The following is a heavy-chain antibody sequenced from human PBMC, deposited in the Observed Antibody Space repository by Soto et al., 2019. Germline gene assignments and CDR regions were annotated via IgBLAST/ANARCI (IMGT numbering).Heavy chain of an antibody. Sequence: SETLSLTCAVSGGSISSGGYSWSWIRQPPGKGLEWIGYIYHSGSTYYNPSLKNRVTISVDRSKNQFSLKLSSVTAADTAVYYCARGYGDYVVFDYWGQGTLVTVSS. CDR3: ARGYGDYVVFDY. J-gene: IGHJ4*02. V-gene: IGHV4-30-2*01. CDR2: IYHSGST. CDR1: GGSISSGGYS. D-gene: IGHD4-17*01.